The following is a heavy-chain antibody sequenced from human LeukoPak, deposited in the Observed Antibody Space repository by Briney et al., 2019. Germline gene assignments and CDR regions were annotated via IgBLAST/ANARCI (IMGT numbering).Heavy chain of an antibody. J-gene: IGHJ4*02. CDR2: TRDDASKT. CDR3: ANGDCRGGRCSSGAH. CDR1: GFTFRSYG. D-gene: IGHD2-15*01. V-gene: IGHV3-30*02. Sequence: PGGSLRLSCTGSGFTFRSYGMHWVRQAPGKGLEWVAYTRDDASKTWYGGSVKGRFTISRDNSKNTLYLHMNSVRGKDTAMYYCANGDCRGGRCSSGAHWGQGTLVTVSS.